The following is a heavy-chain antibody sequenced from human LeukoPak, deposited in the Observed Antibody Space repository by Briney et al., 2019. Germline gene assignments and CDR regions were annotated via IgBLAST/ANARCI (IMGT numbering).Heavy chain of an antibody. D-gene: IGHD2-2*01. CDR2: ISYDGNDK. J-gene: IGHJ4*02. Sequence: GGSLGLSCAASGFIFSNYGMFWVRQAPGKGLEWVAIISYDGNDKYYADSVKGRFTISRDNSKNMLYLQMSSLRAEDTAVYYCAKGVDIVVVRTAGDYWGQGTLVTVSS. V-gene: IGHV3-30*18. CDR1: GFIFSNYG. CDR3: AKGVDIVVVRTAGDY.